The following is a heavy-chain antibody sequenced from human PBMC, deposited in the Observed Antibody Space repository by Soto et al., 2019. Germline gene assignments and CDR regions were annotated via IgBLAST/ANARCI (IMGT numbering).Heavy chain of an antibody. CDR3: ARASRVYYGSGTFGYYFDY. D-gene: IGHD3-10*01. CDR2: ISGSGSSI. Sequence: PGGSLRLSCVASGFTLSEYYMSWIRQAPGKGLEWISSISGSGSSIHYADSVKGRFTISRDNAKNSLYLQMNSLSAEDTAVYYWARASRVYYGSGTFGYYFDYWGQGSLVTVSS. CDR1: GFTLSEYY. J-gene: IGHJ4*02. V-gene: IGHV3-11*01.